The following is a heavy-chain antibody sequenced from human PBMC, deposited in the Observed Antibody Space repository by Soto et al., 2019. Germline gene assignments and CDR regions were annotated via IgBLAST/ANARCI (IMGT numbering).Heavy chain of an antibody. D-gene: IGHD1-1*01. V-gene: IGHV3-23*01. J-gene: IGHJ1*01. CDR3: AKDRSPGATTWNVY. Sequence: PGGSLRLSCVVSGFTFSSSAINWVRQAPGKGLEWVSTISGSGVAKFYADSVKGRFTISRDNSNNTVPLQMNSLRAEDAAVYYCAKDRSPGATTWNVYWGQGTLVTVSS. CDR1: GFTFSSSA. CDR2: ISGSGVAK.